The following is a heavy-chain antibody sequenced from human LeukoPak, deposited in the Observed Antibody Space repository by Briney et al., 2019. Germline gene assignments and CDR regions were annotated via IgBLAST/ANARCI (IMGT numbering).Heavy chain of an antibody. J-gene: IGHJ6*02. V-gene: IGHV4-59*08. CDR2: IYYSGST. CDR1: GGSISSYY. D-gene: IGHD3-3*01. CDR3: ARGYYDLWSGDYYGMDI. Sequence: SETLSLTCTVSGGSISSYYWSWIRQPPGKGLEWIGYIYYSGSTNYNPSLKSRVTISVDTSKNQFSLKLSSVTAADTAVYYCARGYYDLWSGDYYGMDIWGQGTTVTVSS.